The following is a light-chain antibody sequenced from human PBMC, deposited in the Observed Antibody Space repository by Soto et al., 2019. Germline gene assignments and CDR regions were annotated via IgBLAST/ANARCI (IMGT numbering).Light chain of an antibody. CDR2: AAS. Sequence: DIQMTQSPSSLSASVGDRVTITCRASQSISNYLNWYQQKPGKAPKLLIYAASTLQRGVPSRFSGSGSGTDFTLTISSLQPEDFATYYCQQSYNTPYTFGKGAKLEI. CDR1: QSISNY. V-gene: IGKV1-39*01. CDR3: QQSYNTPYT. J-gene: IGKJ2*01.